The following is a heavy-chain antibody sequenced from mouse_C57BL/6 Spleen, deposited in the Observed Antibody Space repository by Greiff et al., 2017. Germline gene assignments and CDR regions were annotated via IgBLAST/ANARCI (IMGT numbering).Heavy chain of an antibody. V-gene: IGHV10-1*01. CDR1: GFSFNTYA. CDR2: IRSKSNNYAT. CDR3: VGDGSSYCWYFDV. Sequence: EVKLVESGGGLVQPQGSLKLSCAASGFSFNTYAMNWVRQAPGKGLEWVARIRSKSNNYATYYADSVKDRFTISRDDSESMLYLQMSNLKTEDTAMYYCVGDGSSYCWYFDVWGTGTTVTVSS. J-gene: IGHJ1*03. D-gene: IGHD1-1*01.